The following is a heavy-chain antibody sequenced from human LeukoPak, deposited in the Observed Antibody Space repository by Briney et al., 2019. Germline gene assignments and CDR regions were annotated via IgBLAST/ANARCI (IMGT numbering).Heavy chain of an antibody. CDR2: IYTSGST. D-gene: IGHD3-3*01. J-gene: IGHJ6*02. Sequence: PSETLSLTCTVSDASISGYYWSWIRQPPGKGLEWIGRIYTSGSTNYNPSLKSRVTMSVDTSKNQFSLKLSSVTAADTAVYYCARDVTIEHYGMDVWGQGTTVTVSS. CDR3: ARDVTIEHYGMDV. V-gene: IGHV4-4*07. CDR1: DASISGYY.